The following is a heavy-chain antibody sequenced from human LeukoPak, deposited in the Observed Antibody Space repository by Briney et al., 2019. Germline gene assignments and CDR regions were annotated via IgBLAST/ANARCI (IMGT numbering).Heavy chain of an antibody. Sequence: ASVKVSCKASGYTFTGYYMHWVRQAPGQGLEWMGWINPNSSGTNYAQKLQGRVTMTRNTSISTAYMELSSLRSEDTAVYYCARGPFYWGQGTLATVSS. J-gene: IGHJ4*02. CDR2: INPNSSGT. CDR3: ARGPFY. D-gene: IGHD3-3*02. V-gene: IGHV1-2*02. CDR1: GYTFTGYY.